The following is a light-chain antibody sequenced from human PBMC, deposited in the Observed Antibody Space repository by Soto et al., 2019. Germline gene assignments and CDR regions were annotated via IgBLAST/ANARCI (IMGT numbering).Light chain of an antibody. Sequence: VMSQSPATLSVSQGERAPLSCRASESVSTNLAWYQQKAGQAPRLLIYGASTRATGIPARFSGSGSGTEFTLTISSLQSEDFAVYYCQQYSIWRTFGQGTKVDI. CDR1: ESVSTN. J-gene: IGKJ1*01. V-gene: IGKV3-15*01. CDR2: GAS. CDR3: QQYSIWRT.